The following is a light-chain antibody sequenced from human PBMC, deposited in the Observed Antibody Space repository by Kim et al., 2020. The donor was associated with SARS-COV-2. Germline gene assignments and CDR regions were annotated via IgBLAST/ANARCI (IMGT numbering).Light chain of an antibody. CDR3: QQRTNWPPWT. V-gene: IGKV3-11*01. J-gene: IGKJ1*01. Sequence: EIVMTQSPATLSVSPGERATLSCRASQSVSSNLAWYQQKPGQAPRLLIYDASNRATGIPARFSGSGSGTDFTLTISSLEPDDFAVYYCQQRTNWPPWTFGQGTKVDIK. CDR2: DAS. CDR1: QSVSSN.